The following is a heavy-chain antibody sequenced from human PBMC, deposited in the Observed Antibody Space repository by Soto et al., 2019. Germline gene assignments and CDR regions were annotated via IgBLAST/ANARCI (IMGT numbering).Heavy chain of an antibody. J-gene: IGHJ6*02. CDR1: GFTFSSYA. CDR3: AKDGASGSYPPYYYFGMDV. CDR2: ISGSGGNA. Sequence: EVQLLESGGGLVQPGGSLRLSCAASGFTFSSYAMSWVRQAPGKGLEWVSTISGSGGNAYYADSVKGRFSISRDNSKNTLRLQMNSLRADDTAVYYCAKDGASGSYPPYYYFGMDVWGQGTTVTASS. V-gene: IGHV3-23*01. D-gene: IGHD1-26*01.